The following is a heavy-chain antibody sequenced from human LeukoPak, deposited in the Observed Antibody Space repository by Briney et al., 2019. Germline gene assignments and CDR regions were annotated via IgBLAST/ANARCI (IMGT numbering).Heavy chain of an antibody. V-gene: IGHV4-39*01. CDR1: GGSISSSSYY. D-gene: IGHD3-10*01. CDR2: IYYSGST. CDR3: ATGTLAIEAFDI. Sequence: TSETMSLTCTVSGGSISSSSYYWGWIRQPPGKGLEWIGSIYYSGSTYYNPSLKSRVTISVDTSKNQFSPKLSSVTAADTAVYYCATGTLAIEAFDIWGQGTMVTVSS. J-gene: IGHJ3*02.